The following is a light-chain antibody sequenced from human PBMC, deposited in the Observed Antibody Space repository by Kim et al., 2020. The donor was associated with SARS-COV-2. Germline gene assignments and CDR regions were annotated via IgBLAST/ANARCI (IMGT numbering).Light chain of an antibody. CDR2: DAS. CDR1: QSVDNK. V-gene: IGKV3-15*01. Sequence: EIVMTQSPATLPVSPGERVTLSCRASQSVDNKLVWYQQKPGQSPRLLIYDASSRETGVPGRFSGSGSGTEFTLTISSLQSEDSAVYFCQQYNERPPWTFGQGTKVDIK. CDR3: QQYNERPPWT. J-gene: IGKJ1*01.